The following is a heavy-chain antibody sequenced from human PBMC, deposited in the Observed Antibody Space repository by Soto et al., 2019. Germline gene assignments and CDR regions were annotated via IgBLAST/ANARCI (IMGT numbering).Heavy chain of an antibody. V-gene: IGHV3-53*01. Sequence: GGSLRLSCAASGFTVSSNYMSWVRQAPGKGLEWVSVIYSGGSTYYADSVKGRFTISRDNSKNTLYLQMSSLRAEDTAVYYCAREVLLWFGESYYGMDVWGQGTAVTVSS. CDR1: GFTVSSNY. CDR2: IYSGGST. D-gene: IGHD3-10*01. CDR3: AREVLLWFGESYYGMDV. J-gene: IGHJ6*02.